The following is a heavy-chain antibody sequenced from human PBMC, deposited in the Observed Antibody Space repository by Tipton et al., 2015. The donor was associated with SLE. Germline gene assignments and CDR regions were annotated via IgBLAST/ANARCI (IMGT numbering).Heavy chain of an antibody. V-gene: IGHV4-59*11. CDR2: IYYSGST. D-gene: IGHD6-19*01. CDR3: ARGLGGWDGGAFDI. Sequence: TLSLTCTVSGGSISSHYWSWIRQPPGKGLEWIGYIYYSGSTNYNPSLKSRVTISVDTSKNQFSLKLSSVTAADTAVYYCARGLGGWDGGAFDIWGQGTMVTVSS. CDR1: GGSISSHY. J-gene: IGHJ3*02.